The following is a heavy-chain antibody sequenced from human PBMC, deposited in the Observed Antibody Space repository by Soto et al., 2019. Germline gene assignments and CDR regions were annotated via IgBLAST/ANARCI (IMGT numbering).Heavy chain of an antibody. V-gene: IGHV1-18*01. Sequence: QVQLVQSGTEVKKTGASVKVSCKASGFNFINYNIIWVRQAPGQGLQWRGWVSGYNGDTRYEQKFQGRVTMTTDTSTPTAYMEYRSLTSYDPAVYDCARDVIAADYTSWFYSWGQGTLVIVSS. CDR3: ARDVIAADYTSWFYS. CDR1: GFNFINYN. J-gene: IGHJ5*01. D-gene: IGHD6-13*01. CDR2: VSGYNGDT.